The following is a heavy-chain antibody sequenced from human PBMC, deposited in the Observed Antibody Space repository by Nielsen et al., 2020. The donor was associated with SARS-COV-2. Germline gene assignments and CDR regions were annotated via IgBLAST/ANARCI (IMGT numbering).Heavy chain of an antibody. Sequence: ASVKVSCKASGYTFTSYDINWVRQATGQGLEWMGWMNPNSGNTGYAQKFQGRVTMTRNTSISTAYMELSSLRSEDTAAYYCARVPYSSGWHIDYWGQGTLVTVSS. CDR2: MNPNSGNT. J-gene: IGHJ4*02. D-gene: IGHD6-19*01. CDR1: GYTFTSYD. V-gene: IGHV1-8*01. CDR3: ARVPYSSGWHIDY.